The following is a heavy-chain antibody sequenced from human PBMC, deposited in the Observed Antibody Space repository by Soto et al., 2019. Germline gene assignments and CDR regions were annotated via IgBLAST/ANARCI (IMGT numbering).Heavy chain of an antibody. CDR2: ISWNSGSI. CDR3: QKDEVAVRPGTWFAP. Sequence: EVQLVESGGGLVQPGRSLRLSCAASGFTFDDYAMHWVRQVPGKGLEWVSGISWNSGSIGYADSVKGRFTISRDTAKNSRYMKRNSRRAEATALYYCQKDEVAVRPGTWFAPGGKGTLVTVSS. V-gene: IGHV3-9*01. CDR1: GFTFDDYA. D-gene: IGHD6-19*01. J-gene: IGHJ5*02.